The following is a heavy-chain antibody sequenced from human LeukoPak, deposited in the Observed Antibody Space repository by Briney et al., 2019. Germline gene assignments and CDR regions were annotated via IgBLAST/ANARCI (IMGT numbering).Heavy chain of an antibody. V-gene: IGHV5-51*01. J-gene: IGHJ4*02. D-gene: IGHD4-17*01. CDR1: GYSFTSYW. Sequence: GESLKISCKGSGYSFTSYWIGWVRQMPGKGLEWMGIIYPGDSDTRYSPSFQGQVTISADKSISTAYLQWSSLKASDTAMYYRARLPYGDYNRRYFDYWGQGTLVTVSS. CDR2: IYPGDSDT. CDR3: ARLPYGDYNRRYFDY.